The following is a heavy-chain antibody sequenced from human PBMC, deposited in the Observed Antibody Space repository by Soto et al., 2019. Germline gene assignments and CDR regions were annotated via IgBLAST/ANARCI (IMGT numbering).Heavy chain of an antibody. CDR1: GFTVSSYA. CDR2: ISGSGGST. Sequence: EVQLLESVGGLVQPGGSLRLSCAASGFTVSSYAMSWVRQAPGKGLEWVSAISGSGGSTYYADSVKGRFTISRDNSKNTLYLQMNSLRAEDTAVYYCAKPHRRTTVSAWYFDLWGRGTLVTVSS. CDR3: AKPHRRTTVSAWYFDL. J-gene: IGHJ2*01. D-gene: IGHD4-4*01. V-gene: IGHV3-23*01.